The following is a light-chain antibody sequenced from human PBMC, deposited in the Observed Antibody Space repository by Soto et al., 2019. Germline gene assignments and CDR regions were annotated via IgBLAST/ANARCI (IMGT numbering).Light chain of an antibody. CDR3: QQYGNSPWT. CDR2: GAS. V-gene: IGKV3-20*01. J-gene: IGKJ1*01. Sequence: EIMLTQSPGTLSLSQGERATLSCRASQSAFSTYLAWYQQKPGQAPRLLIYGASSRATGIPDRFSGSGSGTDFTLTISRLDPEDFAVYYCQQYGNSPWTLGQGTKVDIK. CDR1: QSAFSTY.